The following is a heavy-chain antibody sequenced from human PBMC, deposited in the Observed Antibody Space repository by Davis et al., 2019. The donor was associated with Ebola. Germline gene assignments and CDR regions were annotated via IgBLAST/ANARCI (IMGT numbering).Heavy chain of an antibody. CDR3: ARGDSYYDPSGYYAGPEAPDH. V-gene: IGHV4-30-2*01. CDR2: YYYTGST. Sequence: MPSDTLSLTCAVSGGFASSGGYSWSSIRQPPGKGLEWTGYYYYTGSTYYNPSLKSRVTISVDTSTNQFSLELSSVTAADTAVYYCARGDSYYDPSGYYAGPEAPDHWGQGTLVSVSS. D-gene: IGHD3-22*01. J-gene: IGHJ4*02. CDR1: GGFASSGGYS.